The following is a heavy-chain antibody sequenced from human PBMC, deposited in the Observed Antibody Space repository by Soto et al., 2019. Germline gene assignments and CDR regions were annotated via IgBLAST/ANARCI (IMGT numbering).Heavy chain of an antibody. Sequence: GSLRLSCAASGFTFSNYAMSWVRPGPGKGLGWVSAISGSGGSTYYADSVKGRFTISRDNSKTTLYLQMNSLRAEDTAVYYCAKFSLHDWNGNYFYYGMDVWGQGTTVTVSS. CDR1: GFTFSNYA. J-gene: IGHJ6*02. CDR2: ISGSGGST. V-gene: IGHV3-23*01. CDR3: AKFSLHDWNGNYFYYGMDV. D-gene: IGHD1-1*01.